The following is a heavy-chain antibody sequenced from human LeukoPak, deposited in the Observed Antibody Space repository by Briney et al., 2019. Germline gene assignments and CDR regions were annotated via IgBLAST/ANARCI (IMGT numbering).Heavy chain of an antibody. CDR1: GFTFDDYA. CDR2: ISWNSGSI. CDR3: ARGGRALVPFDY. J-gene: IGHJ4*02. D-gene: IGHD6-13*01. V-gene: IGHV3-9*01. Sequence: GWSLRLSCAASGFTFDDYAMHWVRQAPGKGLEWVSGISWNSGSIGYADSVKGRFTISRDNAKNSLYLQMNSLRAEDTALYYCARGGRALVPFDYWGQGTLVTVSS.